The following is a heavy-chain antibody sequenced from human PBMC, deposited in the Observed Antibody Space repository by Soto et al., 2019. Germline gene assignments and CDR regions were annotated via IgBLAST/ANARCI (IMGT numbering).Heavy chain of an antibody. J-gene: IGHJ4*02. D-gene: IGHD6-19*01. CDR1: GFTFSSYA. CDR2: ISSAGSNK. CDR3: ASDISSGGPGNDY. V-gene: IGHV3-30-3*01. Sequence: QVQLVESGGGVVQPGRSLRLSCAASGFTFSSYAMHWVLQAPGKGLEWVAVISSAGSNKYYADSVKGRFTISRDNSKNTLYLQMNSLRAEDTAVYYCASDISSGGPGNDYWGQGTLVTVSS.